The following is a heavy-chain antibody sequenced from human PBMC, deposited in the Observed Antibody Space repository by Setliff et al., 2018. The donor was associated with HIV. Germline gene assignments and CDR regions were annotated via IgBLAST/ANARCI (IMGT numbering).Heavy chain of an antibody. CDR3: ARCSTASAHSVSWFDP. V-gene: IGHV3-30*04. Sequence: GGSLRLSCEASEFTFSSYAMHWVRQAPGKGLEWVAVISYDGSNKYYADSVKGRFTISRDNAKNTLYLQMNSLRAEDTAVYYCARCSTASAHSVSWFDPWGQGTLVTVSS. CDR2: ISYDGSNK. J-gene: IGHJ5*02. CDR1: EFTFSSYA. D-gene: IGHD2-2*01.